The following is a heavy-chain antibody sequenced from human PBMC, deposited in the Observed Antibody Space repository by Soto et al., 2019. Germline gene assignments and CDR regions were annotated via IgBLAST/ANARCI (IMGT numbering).Heavy chain of an antibody. Sequence: GGSLRLSCAASGFTFSNYAINWVRQSPGKGLEWVSVISGSVGSTYYADSVKGRFTITRDNSKNTLYLQMNSLRAEDTAVYYCAKAGGAADTVDYFGYWGQGTRVTVSS. CDR1: GFTFSNYA. V-gene: IGHV3-23*01. CDR3: AKAGGAADTVDYFGY. J-gene: IGHJ4*02. CDR2: ISGSVGST. D-gene: IGHD6-13*01.